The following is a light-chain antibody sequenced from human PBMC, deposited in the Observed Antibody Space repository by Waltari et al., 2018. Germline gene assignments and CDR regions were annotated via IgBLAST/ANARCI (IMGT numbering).Light chain of an antibody. Sequence: HSALTQPASVSGSPGQSITISCTAPDNDVGRYNLVPWYQPPPGKAPKLIIYEINKRPSGVSNRFSGSKSGNTASLTISGLQIEDEADYHCCSYAGSDTFHYVFGSGTQVTVL. CDR1: DNDVGRYNL. V-gene: IGLV2-23*02. CDR2: EIN. CDR3: CSYAGSDTFHYV. J-gene: IGLJ1*01.